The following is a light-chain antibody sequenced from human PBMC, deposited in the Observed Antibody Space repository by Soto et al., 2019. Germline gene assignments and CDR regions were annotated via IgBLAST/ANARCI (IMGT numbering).Light chain of an antibody. V-gene: IGLV2-14*01. J-gene: IGLJ1*01. Sequence: QSALTQPASVSGSPGQSITISCTGTSSDVGGYNYVSWYQQHPGKAPKLMIYEVSNRPSGVSKRFSGSKSGNTASLTISGLQAEDEADYYCSSYTSSSTPYVFGTGTQLTVL. CDR3: SSYTSSSTPYV. CDR2: EVS. CDR1: SSDVGGYNY.